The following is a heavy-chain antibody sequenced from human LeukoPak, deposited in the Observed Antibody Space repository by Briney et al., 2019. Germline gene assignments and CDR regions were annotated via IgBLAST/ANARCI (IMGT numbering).Heavy chain of an antibody. CDR1: GGTFSSYA. J-gene: IGHJ1*01. D-gene: IGHD6-13*01. Sequence: SVKVSCKASGGTFSSYAISWVRQAPGQGLEWMGGIIPIFGTANYAQKFQGRVTITADESTSTAYMELRSLRSDDTAVYYCARDKSSSWDNEYFQHWGQGTLVTVSS. CDR2: IIPIFGTA. V-gene: IGHV1-69*13. CDR3: ARDKSSSWDNEYFQH.